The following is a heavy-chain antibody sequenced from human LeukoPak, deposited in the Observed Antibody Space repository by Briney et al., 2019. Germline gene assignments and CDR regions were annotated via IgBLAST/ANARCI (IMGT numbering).Heavy chain of an antibody. Sequence: PGGSLRLSCAASGFTFSSYAMSWVRQAPGKGLEWVSAISGSGGSTYYADSVKGRFTISRDNSKNTLYLQMNSLRAEDTAVYYCAKLGYYYGSGSYYTRDYWGQGTLVTVSS. J-gene: IGHJ4*02. CDR1: GFTFSSYA. V-gene: IGHV3-23*01. CDR2: ISGSGGST. D-gene: IGHD3-10*01. CDR3: AKLGYYYGSGSYYTRDY.